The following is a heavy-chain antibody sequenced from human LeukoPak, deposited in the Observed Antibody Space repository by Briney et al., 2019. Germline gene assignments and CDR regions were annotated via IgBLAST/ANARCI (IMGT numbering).Heavy chain of an antibody. CDR3: ARDGCSGGSCYLYYYYMDV. D-gene: IGHD2-15*01. Sequence: GGSLRLSCAASGFTFSSYSMNWVRQAPGKGLEWVSYISSSSSTIYYADSVKGRFTISRDNAKNSLYLQMNSLRAEDTAVYYCARDGCSGGSCYLYYYYMDVWGKGTMVTVSS. V-gene: IGHV3-48*01. CDR2: ISSSSSTI. J-gene: IGHJ6*03. CDR1: GFTFSSYS.